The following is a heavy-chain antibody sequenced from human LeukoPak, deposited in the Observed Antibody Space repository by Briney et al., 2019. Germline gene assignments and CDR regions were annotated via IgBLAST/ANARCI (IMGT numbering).Heavy chain of an antibody. Sequence: QSGGSLRFSCAASGFTFSSYSMNWVRQAPGKGLEWVSVIYSGGSTYYADSVKGRFTISRDNSKNTLYLQMNSLRAEDTAVYYCARDSFGSGSYYTDYWGQGTLVTVSS. CDR3: ARDSFGSGSYYTDY. J-gene: IGHJ4*02. CDR2: IYSGGST. D-gene: IGHD3-10*01. CDR1: GFTFSSYS. V-gene: IGHV3-66*01.